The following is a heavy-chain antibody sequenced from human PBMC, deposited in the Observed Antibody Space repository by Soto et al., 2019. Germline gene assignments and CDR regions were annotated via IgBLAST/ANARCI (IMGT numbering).Heavy chain of an antibody. CDR1: GVTFSSYA. V-gene: IGHV1-69*06. CDR3: ARLVWAWAFDI. Sequence: SVKVSCKASGVTFSSYAISWVRQAPGQGLEWMGGIIPIFGTANYAQKFQGRVTITADKSTSTAYMGLSSLRSEDTAVYYCARLVWAWAFDIWGQGTMVTVSS. CDR2: IIPIFGTA. D-gene: IGHD1-20*01. J-gene: IGHJ3*02.